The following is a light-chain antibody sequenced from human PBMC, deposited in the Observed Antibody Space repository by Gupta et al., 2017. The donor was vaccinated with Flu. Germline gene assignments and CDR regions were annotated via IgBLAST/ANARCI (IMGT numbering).Light chain of an antibody. J-gene: IGLJ1*01. CDR2: CNS. CDR1: SPNNGAGSD. CDR3: QSYDSSLSGSYV. V-gene: IGLV1-40*01. Sequence: HSALTQPPSVSGAQRPRFTISLPGSSPNNGAGSDVHWYQQHPGPAPKLLIYCNSNRPSVVPDLFSGSRSGTSASLAITGLQAEDEADYYCQSYDSSLSGSYVFGTGTKVTVL.